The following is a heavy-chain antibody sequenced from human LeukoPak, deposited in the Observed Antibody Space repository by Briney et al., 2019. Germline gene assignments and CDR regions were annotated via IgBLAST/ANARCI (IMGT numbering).Heavy chain of an antibody. CDR1: GYTFTSYG. V-gene: IGHV1-69*13. D-gene: IGHD3-3*01. Sequence: SVKVSCKASGYTFTSYGISWVRQAPGQGLEWMGGIIPIFGTANYAQKFQGRVTITADESTSTAYMELSSLRSEDTAVYYCARGTDFWSGYYGNYYYYGMDVWGQGTTVTVSS. CDR3: ARGTDFWSGYYGNYYYYGMDV. J-gene: IGHJ6*02. CDR2: IIPIFGTA.